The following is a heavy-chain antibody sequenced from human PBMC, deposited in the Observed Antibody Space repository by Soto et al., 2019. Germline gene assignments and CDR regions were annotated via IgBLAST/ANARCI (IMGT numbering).Heavy chain of an antibody. V-gene: IGHV2-5*02. Sequence: QITLKESGPTLVKPTQTLTLTCTFSGFSLSSTRMAVGWIRQPPGKALEWLALIYWDDDKRYSPFLKSRLTITKDTSKNQVVRTMSNMDPVDTDRYYCAHIVVAGLGYYFDYWGQGTLVTVSS. CDR2: IYWDDDK. J-gene: IGHJ4*02. CDR1: GFSLSSTRMA. CDR3: AHIVVAGLGYYFDY. D-gene: IGHD6-19*01.